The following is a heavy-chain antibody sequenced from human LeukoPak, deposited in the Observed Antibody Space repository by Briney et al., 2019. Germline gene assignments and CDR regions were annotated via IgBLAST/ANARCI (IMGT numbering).Heavy chain of an antibody. Sequence: PGGSLRLSCAASGFTFSSYWMSWVRQAPGKGLEWVANVKQDGSEKYYVDSVKGRFPISRDNAKNSLYLQMNSLRAEDTAVYYCARTGGKYNWFDPWGQGTLVTVSS. J-gene: IGHJ5*02. CDR1: GFTFSSYW. D-gene: IGHD3-16*01. CDR3: ARTGGKYNWFDP. CDR2: VKQDGSEK. V-gene: IGHV3-7*01.